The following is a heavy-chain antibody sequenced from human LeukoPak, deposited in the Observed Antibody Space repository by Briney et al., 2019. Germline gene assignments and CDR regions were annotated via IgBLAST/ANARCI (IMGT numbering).Heavy chain of an antibody. CDR2: ISYDGSNK. V-gene: IGHV3-30*03. J-gene: IGHJ4*02. D-gene: IGHD3-3*01. CDR3: ASPLFLEWLFDY. CDR1: GFTFSSYG. Sequence: GGSLRLSCAASGFTFSSYGMHWLRQAPGKGLEWVAVISYDGSNKYYAHSVKGRFTISRDNSKNTLYLQMNSLRAEDTAVYYCASPLFLEWLFDYWGQGTLVTVSS.